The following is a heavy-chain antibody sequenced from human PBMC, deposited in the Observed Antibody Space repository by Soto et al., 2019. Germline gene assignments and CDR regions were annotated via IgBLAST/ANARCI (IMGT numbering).Heavy chain of an antibody. Sequence: GGSLRLSCAASGFTFSSYAMSWVRQAPGKGLEWVSAISGSGGSTYYADSVKGRFTISRDNSKNTLYLQMNSLRAEDTAVYYCAKDGSRPPLSDYYGMDVWGQGTTVTVSS. D-gene: IGHD1-1*01. CDR3: AKDGSRPPLSDYYGMDV. V-gene: IGHV3-23*01. CDR2: ISGSGGST. CDR1: GFTFSSYA. J-gene: IGHJ6*01.